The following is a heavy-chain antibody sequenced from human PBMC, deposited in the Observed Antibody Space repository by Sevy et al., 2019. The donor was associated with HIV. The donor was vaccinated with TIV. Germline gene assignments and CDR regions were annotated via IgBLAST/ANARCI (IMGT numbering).Heavy chain of an antibody. Sequence: GESLKISCAASGFTFSSYSMNWVRQAPGKGLEWVSYISSSSSTIYDADSVKGRFTISRDNAKNSLYLQMNSLRDEDTAVYYCARAEWFGELLADMGSDAFDIWGQGTMVTVSS. V-gene: IGHV3-48*02. D-gene: IGHD3-10*01. CDR3: ARAEWFGELLADMGSDAFDI. J-gene: IGHJ3*02. CDR2: ISSSSSTI. CDR1: GFTFSSYS.